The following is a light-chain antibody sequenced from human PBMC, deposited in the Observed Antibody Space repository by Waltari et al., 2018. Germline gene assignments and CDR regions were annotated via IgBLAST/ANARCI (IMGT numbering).Light chain of an antibody. Sequence: EIVLTQSPATLSLSPGERATLSCRASQSITNHLAWYQQKRGQAPRLLISYASNRATGIPARFSGGGSGTDFTLTISGLEPEDFAVYYCQQRSNWPLLTFGGGTKVEIK. CDR1: QSITNH. J-gene: IGKJ4*01. CDR3: QQRSNWPLLT. CDR2: YAS. V-gene: IGKV3-11*01.